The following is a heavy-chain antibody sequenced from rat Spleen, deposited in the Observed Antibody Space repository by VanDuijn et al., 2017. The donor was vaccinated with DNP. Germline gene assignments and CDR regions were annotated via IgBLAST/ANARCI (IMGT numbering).Heavy chain of an antibody. Sequence: EVQLVESGGGLVQPGMSLKLSCAASGFTFSDYNMAWVRQAPKKGLEWVASISPSGGSTYYRDSVKGRFTISRDNANSILYLQMDSLRSEDTATFYCTTDFERDYWGQGVTVTVSS. CDR1: GFTFSDYN. J-gene: IGHJ2*01. V-gene: IGHV5-20*01. CDR2: ISPSGGST. CDR3: TTDFERDY.